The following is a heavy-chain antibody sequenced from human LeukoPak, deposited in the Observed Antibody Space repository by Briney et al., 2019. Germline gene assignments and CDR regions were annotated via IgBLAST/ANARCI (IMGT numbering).Heavy chain of an antibody. CDR3: ARARSLTAPAGTFANS. D-gene: IGHD6-13*01. V-gene: IGHV1-2*02. J-gene: IGHJ4*02. CDR2: INPNSGGT. Sequence: ASVKVSCKASGYTFTGYYMHWVRQAPGQGFEWMGWINPNSGGTYYTQRFQGRVTMTRDTSISTAYMELSSLRSDDTAVYYCARARSLTAPAGTFANSWGQGTLVTVSS. CDR1: GYTFTGYY.